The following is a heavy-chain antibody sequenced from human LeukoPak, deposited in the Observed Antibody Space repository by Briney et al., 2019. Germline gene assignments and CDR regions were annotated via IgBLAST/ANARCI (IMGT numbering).Heavy chain of an antibody. V-gene: IGHV1-8*01. CDR1: GYTFTSYD. D-gene: IGHD6-13*01. J-gene: IGHJ4*02. CDR2: MNPNSGNT. Sequence: GASVKVSCKASGYTFTSYDINWVRQATGQGLEWMGWMNPNSGNTGYAQKFQGRVTMTRNTSISTAYMELSSLRSEDTAVYYCARVKARAAGLQLGYWGQGTLVTVSS. CDR3: ARVKARAAGLQLGY.